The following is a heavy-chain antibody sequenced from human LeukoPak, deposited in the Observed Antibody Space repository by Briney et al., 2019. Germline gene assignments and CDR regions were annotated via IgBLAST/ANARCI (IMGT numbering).Heavy chain of an antibody. CDR2: ISSRGSYT. CDR3: ARIDAFDI. V-gene: IGHV3-21*06. Sequence: GSLRLSCAASGFTFSNYNMNWVRQAPGKGLEWVSYISSRGSYTYYADSVKGLFTISRDNAKNSLYLQMNSLRAEDTAVYYCARIDAFDIWGQGTMVTVSS. J-gene: IGHJ3*02. CDR1: GFTFSNYN.